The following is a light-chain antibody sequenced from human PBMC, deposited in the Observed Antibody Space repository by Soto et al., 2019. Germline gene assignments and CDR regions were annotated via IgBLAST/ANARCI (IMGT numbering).Light chain of an antibody. CDR2: DAS. CDR1: QSVSSY. CDR3: QQRSNWPPWT. Sequence: EIVLTQSPATLSLSPGERATLSCRASQSVSSYLAWYQQKPGQAPRLLIYDASNRATGIPARFSGSGSGTAFTLTISSLAPEDFAVYYWQQRSNWPPWTFGQGTKVEIK. J-gene: IGKJ1*01. V-gene: IGKV3-11*01.